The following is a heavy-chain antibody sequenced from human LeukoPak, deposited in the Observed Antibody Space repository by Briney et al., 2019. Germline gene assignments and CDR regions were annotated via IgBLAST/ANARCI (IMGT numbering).Heavy chain of an antibody. CDR3: ARDNAVYSRGGVAFDI. Sequence: ASVKVSCKASGYTFTGYYMHWVRQAPGQGLEWMGSINPNSGGTNYAQKFQGRVTMTRDTSISTAYMELSRLRSDDTAVYYCARDNAVYSRGGVAFDIWGQGTMVTVSS. CDR2: INPNSGGT. V-gene: IGHV1-2*02. CDR1: GYTFTGYY. D-gene: IGHD4-11*01. J-gene: IGHJ3*02.